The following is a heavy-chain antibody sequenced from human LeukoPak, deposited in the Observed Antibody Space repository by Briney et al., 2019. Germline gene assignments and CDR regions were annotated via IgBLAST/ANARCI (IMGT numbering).Heavy chain of an antibody. Sequence: GGSLRLSCAASGFTFSSYGMHWVRQAPGKGLEWVAVIWYDGSNKYYADSVKGRFTISRDNSKNTLYLQMNSLRAEDTAVYYCARDGYPGGAVNWFDPWGQGTLVTVSS. CDR2: IWYDGSNK. CDR1: GFTFSSYG. D-gene: IGHD5-12*01. CDR3: ARDGYPGGAVNWFDP. V-gene: IGHV3-33*01. J-gene: IGHJ5*02.